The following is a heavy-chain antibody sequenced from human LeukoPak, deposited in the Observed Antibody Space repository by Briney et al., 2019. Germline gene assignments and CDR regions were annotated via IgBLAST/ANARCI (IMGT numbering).Heavy chain of an antibody. CDR1: GFRFDDYA. CDR3: TKTRRAVGGYNFDS. Sequence: PGGSLRLSCVASGFRFDDYAMHWVRQVPGKGLEWVSGISWNNGRIDYADSVKGRFPISRDNAKNSLYLQMNSLTVEDTALYYCTKTRRAVGGYNFDSWGQGTLVTVSS. J-gene: IGHJ4*02. D-gene: IGHD6-19*01. V-gene: IGHV3-9*01. CDR2: ISWNNGRI.